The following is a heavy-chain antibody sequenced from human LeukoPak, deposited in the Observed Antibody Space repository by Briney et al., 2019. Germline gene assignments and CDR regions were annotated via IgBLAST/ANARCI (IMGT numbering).Heavy chain of an antibody. Sequence: ASETLSLTCAVSGASITSSNYYWGWLRQPPGKGLEWIGSIYYSGSTYYNPSLKSRVTISVDTSKNQFSLKLSSVTAADTAVYYCARGEIYGDYINWFDPWGQGTLVTVSS. CDR1: GASITSSNYY. V-gene: IGHV4-39*01. D-gene: IGHD4-17*01. CDR2: IYYSGST. J-gene: IGHJ5*02. CDR3: ARGEIYGDYINWFDP.